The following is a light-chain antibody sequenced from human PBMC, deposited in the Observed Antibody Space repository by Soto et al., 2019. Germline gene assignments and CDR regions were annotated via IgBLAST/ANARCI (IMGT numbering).Light chain of an antibody. Sequence: DIQLTQSPSFLSASVGDRVTITCRASQGISSYLAWYQQKPGKAPKLLIYAASTLQSGVPSRFSGSGSGTEFTLTISSLQPEDFATYYCQELNSSPPAFGQGTRLEI. CDR1: QGISSY. CDR2: AAS. J-gene: IGKJ5*01. CDR3: QELNSSPPA. V-gene: IGKV1-9*01.